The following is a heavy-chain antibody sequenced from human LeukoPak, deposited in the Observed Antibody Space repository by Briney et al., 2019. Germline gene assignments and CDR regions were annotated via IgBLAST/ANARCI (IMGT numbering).Heavy chain of an antibody. CDR3: AKRNTEVPDTMPLNAFDV. J-gene: IGHJ3*01. CDR1: GGSMRTPSHY. Sequence: PSETLSLTCSVSGGSMRTPSHYWDWIRQSPGKGLEWIGSMFYSGSTYFNPSLRSRVTISGDTSTNQISLSLTSLTAADTAVYYCAKRNTEVPDTMPLNAFDVWGQGALVIVSS. CDR2: MFYSGST. D-gene: IGHD2-2*01. V-gene: IGHV4-39*01.